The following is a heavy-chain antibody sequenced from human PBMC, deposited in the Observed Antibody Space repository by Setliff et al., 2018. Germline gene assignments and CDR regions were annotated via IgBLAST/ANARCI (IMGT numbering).Heavy chain of an antibody. CDR1: GGTFSSYA. CDR3: ARGYRGYYNFWSGSQGANWFDP. J-gene: IGHJ5*02. V-gene: IGHV1-69*13. D-gene: IGHD3-3*01. Sequence: SVKVSCKASGGTFSSYAISRVRQAPGQGLEWMGGIIPIFGTANYAQKFQGRITITADESTSTAYMELSSLRSEDTAVSYCARGYRGYYNFWSGSQGANWFDPWGQGTLVTVSS. CDR2: IIPIFGTA.